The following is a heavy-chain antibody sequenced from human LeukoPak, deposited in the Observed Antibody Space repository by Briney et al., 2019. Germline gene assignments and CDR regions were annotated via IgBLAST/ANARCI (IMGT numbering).Heavy chain of an antibody. V-gene: IGHV1-8*01. Sequence: GASVKVSCKASGYTFTSYDINWVRQATGQGLEWMGWMNPSSGNTGYAQKFQGRVTMTRNTSISTAYMGLSSLRSEDTAVYYCARGGSRGSSSYYYYMDVWGKGTTVTVSS. D-gene: IGHD6-6*01. CDR3: ARGGSRGSSSYYYYMDV. J-gene: IGHJ6*03. CDR1: GYTFTSYD. CDR2: MNPSSGNT.